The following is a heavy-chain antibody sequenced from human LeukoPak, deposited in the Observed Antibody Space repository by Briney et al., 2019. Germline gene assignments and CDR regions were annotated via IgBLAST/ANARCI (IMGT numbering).Heavy chain of an antibody. D-gene: IGHD5-18*01. J-gene: IGHJ4*02. CDR2: VYHSGST. Sequence: SGTLSLTCDVSGDSISGSNWWNWVRQPPGKGLEWIGGVYHSGSTNYNPSFKSRVTMSVDKSKNQFSLELRSVTAADTAVFYCVRRRYNYGFDSWGQGTLVTVSS. CDR1: GDSISGSNW. CDR3: VRRRYNYGFDS. V-gene: IGHV4-4*02.